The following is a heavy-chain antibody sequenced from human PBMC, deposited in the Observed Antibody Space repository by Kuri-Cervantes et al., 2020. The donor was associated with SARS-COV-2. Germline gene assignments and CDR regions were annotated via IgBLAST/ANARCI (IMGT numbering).Heavy chain of an antibody. J-gene: IGHJ4*02. CDR2: ISFDGADI. V-gene: IGHV3-30-3*01. Sequence: GESLKISCAASGFSFSHYAMHWVRQAPGTGLEWVAVISFDGADIHYADSVKGRFTISRDNSKNTLYLQMNSLRAEDTAVYYCAKDCGGDCYLDYWGQGTLVTVSS. D-gene: IGHD2-21*02. CDR3: AKDCGGDCYLDY. CDR1: GFSFSHYA.